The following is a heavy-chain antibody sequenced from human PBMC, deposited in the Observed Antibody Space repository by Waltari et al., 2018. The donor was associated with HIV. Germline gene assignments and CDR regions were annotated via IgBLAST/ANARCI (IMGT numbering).Heavy chain of an antibody. CDR1: GYTFTGYY. CDR3: ARAAYYYDSSYAFDI. V-gene: IGHV1-2*02. Sequence: QVQLVQSGAEVKKPGDSVKVSCKASGYTFTGYYMHCVRQPPGQGLEWMGWINPNSGGTNYAQKFQGRVTMTRDTSISTAYMELSRLRSDDTAVYYCARAAYYYDSSYAFDIWGQGTMVTVSS. J-gene: IGHJ3*02. CDR2: INPNSGGT. D-gene: IGHD3-22*01.